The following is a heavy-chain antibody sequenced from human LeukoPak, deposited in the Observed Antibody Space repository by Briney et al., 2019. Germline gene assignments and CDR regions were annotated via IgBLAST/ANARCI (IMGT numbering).Heavy chain of an antibody. D-gene: IGHD2-2*01. CDR1: GGSISSYY. Sequence: SETLSLTCTVSGGSISSYYWSWIRQPPGKGLEWIGYIYYSGSTNCNPSLKSRVTISVDTSKNQFSLKLSSVTAADTAVYYCARGTYYYYYYMDVWGKGTTVTISS. CDR2: IYYSGST. J-gene: IGHJ6*03. V-gene: IGHV4-59*01. CDR3: ARGTYYYYYYMDV.